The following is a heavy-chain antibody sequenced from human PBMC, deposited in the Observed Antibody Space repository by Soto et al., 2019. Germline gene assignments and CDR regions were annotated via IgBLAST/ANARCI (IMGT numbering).Heavy chain of an antibody. CDR3: ARDPYYDFWSGYYYYYYYMDV. V-gene: IGHV3-21*01. Sequence: GGSLRLSCAASGFTFSSYSMNWVRQAPGKGLEWVSSISSSSSYIYYADSVKGRFTISRDNAKNSLYLQMNSLRAEDTAVYYCARDPYYDFWSGYYYYYYYMDVWGKGTTVTVSS. CDR1: GFTFSSYS. D-gene: IGHD3-3*01. CDR2: ISSSSSYI. J-gene: IGHJ6*03.